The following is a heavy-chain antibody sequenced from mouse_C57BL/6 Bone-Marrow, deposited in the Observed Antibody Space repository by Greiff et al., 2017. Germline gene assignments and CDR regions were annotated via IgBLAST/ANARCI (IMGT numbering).Heavy chain of an antibody. J-gene: IGHJ1*03. Sequence: VQLQQSGAELVKPGASVKLSCTASGFNIKDYYMHWVKQRTEQGLEWIGRIDPEDGETKYAPKFQGKATITADTSSNTAYLQLSSLTSEDTAVYYCATLSDDGSPHWYFDVWGTGTTVTVSS. CDR1: GFNIKDYY. CDR2: IDPEDGET. CDR3: ATLSDDGSPHWYFDV. D-gene: IGHD1-1*01. V-gene: IGHV14-2*01.